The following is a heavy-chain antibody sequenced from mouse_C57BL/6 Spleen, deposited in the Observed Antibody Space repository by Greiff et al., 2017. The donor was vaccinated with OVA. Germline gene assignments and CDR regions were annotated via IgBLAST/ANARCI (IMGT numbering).Heavy chain of an antibody. Sequence: LEESGAELVKPGASVKMSCKASGYTFTTYPIEWMKQNHGKSLEWIGNFHPYNDDTKYNEKFKGKATLTVEKSSSTVYLELSRLTSDDSAVYYCARRGLLRYYAMDYWGQGTSVTVSS. CDR1: GYTFTTYP. CDR2: FHPYNDDT. D-gene: IGHD1-1*01. CDR3: ARRGLLRYYAMDY. V-gene: IGHV1-47*01. J-gene: IGHJ4*01.